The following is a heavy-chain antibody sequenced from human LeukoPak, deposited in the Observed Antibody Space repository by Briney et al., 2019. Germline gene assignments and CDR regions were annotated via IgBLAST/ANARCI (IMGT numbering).Heavy chain of an antibody. CDR3: AKEWGWLQFSYFDY. V-gene: IGHV3-30*18. Sequence: GRSLRLSCAASGFTFSSYGMHWVRQAPGKGLEWVAVISYDGSNKYYADSVKGRFTISRDNSKNTLYLQMNSLRAKDTAVYYCAKEWGWLQFSYFDYWGQGTLVTVSS. D-gene: IGHD5-12*01. CDR2: ISYDGSNK. J-gene: IGHJ4*02. CDR1: GFTFSSYG.